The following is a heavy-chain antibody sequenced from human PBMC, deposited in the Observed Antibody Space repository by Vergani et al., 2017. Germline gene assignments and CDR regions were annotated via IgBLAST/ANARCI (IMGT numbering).Heavy chain of an antibody. V-gene: IGHV4-59*01. D-gene: IGHD3-22*01. CDR3: ARTSSGYYYYYYMDV. J-gene: IGHJ6*03. CDR2: IYYSGST. Sequence: QVQLQESGPGLVKPSETLSLTCTVSGGSISSYYWSWIRQPPGKGLEWIGYIYYSGSTNYNPSLKSRVTISVDTSKNQFPLKLSSVTAADKAVYYCARTSSGYYYYYYMDVWGKGTTVTVSS. CDR1: GGSISSYY.